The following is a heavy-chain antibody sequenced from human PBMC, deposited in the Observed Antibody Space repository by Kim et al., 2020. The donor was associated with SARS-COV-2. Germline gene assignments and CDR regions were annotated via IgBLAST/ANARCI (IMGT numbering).Heavy chain of an antibody. J-gene: IGHJ5*02. CDR2: ITSSSTYI. CDR3: ARELLEMIRGAICS. Sequence: GGSLRLSCAASGFTFSNYNMNWVRQAPGKGLEWVSSITSSSTYIYYADSVKGRFTISRDNAKNSLYLQMNSLRAEDTAVYYCARELLEMIRGAICSWGQG. CDR1: GFTFSNYN. D-gene: IGHD3-10*01. V-gene: IGHV3-21*01.